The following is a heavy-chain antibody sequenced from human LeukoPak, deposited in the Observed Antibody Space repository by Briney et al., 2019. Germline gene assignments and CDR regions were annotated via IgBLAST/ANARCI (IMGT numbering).Heavy chain of an antibody. CDR3: ALLGPDDDSYFDF. V-gene: IGHV3-23*01. CDR2: ISGSGGST. Sequence: GGTLRLSCAASGFTFSSYGMSWVRQAPGKGLEWVSAISGSGGSTYYADSVKGRFTISRDNSKNTLYLQMNSLRAEDTAVYYCALLGPDDDSYFDFWGQGTLVTVSS. CDR1: GFTFSSYG. D-gene: IGHD3-22*01. J-gene: IGHJ4*02.